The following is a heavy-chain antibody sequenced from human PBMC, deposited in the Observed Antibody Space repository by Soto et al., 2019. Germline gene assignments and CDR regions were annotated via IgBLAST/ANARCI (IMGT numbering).Heavy chain of an antibody. J-gene: IGHJ6*02. V-gene: IGHV3-21*01. CDR1: GFTFSSYS. CDR3: ARDLRSGSFYYYYGMDV. Sequence: GGSLRLSCAASGFTFSSYSMNWVRQAPGKGLEWVSSISSSSSYIYYADSVKGRFTISRDNAKNSLYLQMNSLRAEDTAVYYCARDLRSGSFYYYYGMDVWGPGTKVTVYS. CDR2: ISSSSSYI. D-gene: IGHD3-10*01.